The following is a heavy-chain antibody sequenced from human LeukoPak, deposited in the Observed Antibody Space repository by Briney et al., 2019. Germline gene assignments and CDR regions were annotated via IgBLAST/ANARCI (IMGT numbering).Heavy chain of an antibody. J-gene: IGHJ4*02. CDR1: GGSFSGYY. D-gene: IGHD6-19*01. CDR2: INHSGST. V-gene: IGHV4-34*01. Sequence: PSETLSLTCAVYGGSFSGYYWSWIRQPPGKGLEWIGEINHSGSTNYNPSLKSRVTISVDTSKNQFSLKLSSVTAADTAVYYCARLGYSSGWPGPWGQGTLVTVSS. CDR3: ARLGYSSGWPGP.